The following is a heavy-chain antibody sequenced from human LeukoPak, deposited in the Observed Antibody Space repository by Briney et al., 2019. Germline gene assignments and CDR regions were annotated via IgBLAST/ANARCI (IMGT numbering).Heavy chain of an antibody. J-gene: IGHJ4*02. D-gene: IGHD2/OR15-2a*01. CDR2: IYYTGTT. CDR1: GGSISHYY. V-gene: IGHV4-59*12. Sequence: PSETLSLTCTVSGGSISHYYWSWIRQPPGKGPEWIGYIYYTGTTNYNPSLKSRVTISVDTSKNQFSLKLNSVTAADTAVYYCARDHPPGNFYDYWGQGTLVTVSS. CDR3: ARDHPPGNFYDY.